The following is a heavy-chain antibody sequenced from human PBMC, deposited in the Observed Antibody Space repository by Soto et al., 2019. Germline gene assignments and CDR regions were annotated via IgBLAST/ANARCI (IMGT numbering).Heavy chain of an antibody. CDR3: ASLEMATISRLDP. V-gene: IGHV1-3*01. CDR1: GYTFTSYA. Sequence: ASVKVSCKASGYTFTSYAMLWVRQAPGQRLEWMGWINAGNGNTKYSQKFQGRVTITTDESTNTAYMELSSLRSEDTAVYYCASLEMATISRLDPWGQGTLVTVSS. J-gene: IGHJ5*02. D-gene: IGHD5-12*01. CDR2: INAGNGNT.